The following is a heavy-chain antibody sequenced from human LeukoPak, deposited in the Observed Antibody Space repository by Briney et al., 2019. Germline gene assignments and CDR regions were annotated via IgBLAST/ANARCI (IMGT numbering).Heavy chain of an antibody. CDR1: GGTFSSYA. Sequence: SVKVSCKASGGTFSSYAISWVRQAPGQGLEWMGGGIPIFGTANSAQKFQGRVTITTDESTTTAYMELSSLTSEDTAVYYCARAPQEGYSYASYWFDPWGQGTLVTVSS. D-gene: IGHD5-18*01. J-gene: IGHJ5*02. CDR2: GIPIFGTA. CDR3: ARAPQEGYSYASYWFDP. V-gene: IGHV1-69*05.